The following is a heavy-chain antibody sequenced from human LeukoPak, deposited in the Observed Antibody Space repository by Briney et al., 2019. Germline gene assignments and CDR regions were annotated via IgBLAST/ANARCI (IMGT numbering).Heavy chain of an antibody. D-gene: IGHD2-2*03. CDR3: ARVDDLDASDI. J-gene: IGHJ3*02. CDR2: ISDDGTGK. V-gene: IGHV3-30*04. CDR1: GFTFSNHA. Sequence: GGSLRLSCVTSGFTFSNHAMHWVRQGPGKGLEWVAVISDDGTGKFYADSVKGRFTIFRDNSKNTLFLQINSLRPEDTAMYYCARVDDLDASDIWGQGTLVTVSS.